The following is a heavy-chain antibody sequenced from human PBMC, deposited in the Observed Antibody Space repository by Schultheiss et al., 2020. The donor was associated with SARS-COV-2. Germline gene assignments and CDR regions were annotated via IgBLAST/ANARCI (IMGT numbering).Heavy chain of an antibody. CDR3: ARSGRPYYYYYGMDV. J-gene: IGHJ6*02. CDR2: ISAYNGNT. Sequence: ASVKVSCKASGYTFTSYGISWVRQAPGQGLEWMGWISAYNGNTNYAQKLQGRVTMTTDTSTSTAYMELRSLRSDDTAVYYCARSGRPYYYYYGMDVWGQGTTVTVSS. D-gene: IGHD1-26*01. CDR1: GYTFTSYG. V-gene: IGHV1-18*01.